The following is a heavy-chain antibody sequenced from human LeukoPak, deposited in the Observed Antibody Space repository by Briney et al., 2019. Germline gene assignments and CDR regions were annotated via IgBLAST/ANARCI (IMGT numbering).Heavy chain of an antibody. J-gene: IGHJ4*02. V-gene: IGHV3-15*01. CDR3: TTYVGATAY. Sequence: PGGSLGLSCAASGFTFSNARMNWVRQAPGKGLEWVGRIKTKTEDGATDYSAPVKARFTISRDDSKTTLYLQMNGLKTEDTAIYYCTTYVGATAYWGQGTLVTVSS. CDR1: GFTFSNAR. CDR2: IKTKTEDGAT. D-gene: IGHD1-26*01.